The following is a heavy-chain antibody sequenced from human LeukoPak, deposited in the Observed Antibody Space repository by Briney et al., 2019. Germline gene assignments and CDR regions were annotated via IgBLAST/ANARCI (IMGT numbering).Heavy chain of an antibody. CDR2: IYSGGST. D-gene: IGHD6-13*01. CDR3: ARDGDSSWPLFDY. Sequence: GGSLRLSCAASGFTVSSNYMSWVRQAPGKGLEWVSVIYSGGSTYYADSVKGRFTISRHNSKNTLYLQMSSLRAEDTAVYYCARDGDSSWPLFDYWGQGTLVTVSS. J-gene: IGHJ4*02. CDR1: GFTVSSNY. V-gene: IGHV3-53*04.